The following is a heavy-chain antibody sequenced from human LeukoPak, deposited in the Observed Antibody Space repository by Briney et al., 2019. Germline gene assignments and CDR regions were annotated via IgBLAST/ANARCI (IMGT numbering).Heavy chain of an antibody. V-gene: IGHV4-59*01. J-gene: IGHJ2*01. Sequence: PSETLSLTCTVSGGSISSYYWSWIRQPPGKGLEWIGYIYYSGGTNYNPSLKSRVTISVDTSKNQFSLKLSSVTAADTAVYYCAREVVTVRYFDLRGRGTLVTVSS. D-gene: IGHD4-23*01. CDR2: IYYSGGT. CDR3: AREVVTVRYFDL. CDR1: GGSISSYY.